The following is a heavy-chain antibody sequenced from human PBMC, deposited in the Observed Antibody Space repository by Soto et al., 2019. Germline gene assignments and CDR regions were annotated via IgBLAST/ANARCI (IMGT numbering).Heavy chain of an antibody. CDR2: IKQDGSEK. Sequence: EVQLVESGGGLVQPGGSLRLSCAASGFTFSSYWMSWVRQAPGKGLEWVANIKQDGSEKYYVDSVKGRFTIPSENAKNSLYLQMNSLRAEDTAVYYCARLYSDDAYDFWSGYYAFDYWGQGTLVTVSS. V-gene: IGHV3-7*01. CDR3: ARLYSDDAYDFWSGYYAFDY. J-gene: IGHJ4*02. CDR1: GFTFSSYW. D-gene: IGHD3-3*01.